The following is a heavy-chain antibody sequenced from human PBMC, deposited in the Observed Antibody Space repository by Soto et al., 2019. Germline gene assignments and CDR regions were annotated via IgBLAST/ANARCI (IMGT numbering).Heavy chain of an antibody. D-gene: IGHD6-13*01. CDR3: ARGGSSWLRGAFDI. CDR1: GGSISSGDYY. J-gene: IGHJ3*02. CDR2: IYYSGST. Sequence: TVSGGSISSGDYYWSWIRQPPGKGLEWIGYIYYSGSTYYNPSLKSRVTISVDTSKNQFSLKLSSVTAADTAVYYCARGGSSWLRGAFDIWGQGTMVTVSS. V-gene: IGHV4-30-4*01.